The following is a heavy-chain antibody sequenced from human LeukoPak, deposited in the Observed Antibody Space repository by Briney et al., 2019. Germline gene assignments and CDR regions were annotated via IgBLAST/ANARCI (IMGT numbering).Heavy chain of an antibody. CDR1: GFTFSSYW. CDR3: AKGQKGQLGHIDY. CDR2: IRYDGSNK. J-gene: IGHJ4*02. V-gene: IGHV3-30*02. D-gene: IGHD6-6*01. Sequence: GGSLRLSCAASGFTFSSYWMNWVRQAPGKGLEWVAFIRYDGSNKYYADSVKGRFTISRDNSKNTLYLQMNSLRAEDTAVYYCAKGQKGQLGHIDYWGQGTLVTVSS.